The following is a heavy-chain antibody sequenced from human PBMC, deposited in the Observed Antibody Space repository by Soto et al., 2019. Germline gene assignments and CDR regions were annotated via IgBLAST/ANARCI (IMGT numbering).Heavy chain of an antibody. V-gene: IGHV4-39*01. Sequence: PSETLSLTCIVSGESISSSSYYWGWIRQPPGKGLEWIGSIYYSGRTYYNPSFKSRVTISIDTSKNQFSLKLSSVTATDTAVYYCARQRTTVVTQAYFDHWGQGARVTV. CDR2: IYYSGRT. CDR3: ARQRTTVVTQAYFDH. J-gene: IGHJ4*02. CDR1: GESISSSSYY. D-gene: IGHD2-21*02.